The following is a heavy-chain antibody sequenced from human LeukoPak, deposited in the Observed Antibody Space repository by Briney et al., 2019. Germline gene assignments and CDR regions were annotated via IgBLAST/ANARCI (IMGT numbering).Heavy chain of an antibody. D-gene: IGHD4-17*01. CDR3: ATWDDYGDHVAFEY. Sequence: PGGSLRLSCAGSGFTFSSYTMNWVRQAPGKGLEWVSSISSSATYIYYADSVRGRFTISRDDAKNSLFLHMNSLRAEDTAVYYCATWDDYGDHVAFEYWGQGTLVTVSS. J-gene: IGHJ4*02. CDR2: ISSSATYI. CDR1: GFTFSSYT. V-gene: IGHV3-21*01.